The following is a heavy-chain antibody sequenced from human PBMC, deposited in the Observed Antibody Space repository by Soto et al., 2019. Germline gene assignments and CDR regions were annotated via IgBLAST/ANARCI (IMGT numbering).Heavy chain of an antibody. Sequence: QVQLVQSGAEVKKSGASVKVSCKASGYTFTSSDINWVRRATGQGLEWMGWMNPNTGNTGYTQRFQGRVTMTRNISITTAYMELSSLRSDDTAVYYCARGRIAGAALDYWGQATLVTVSS. CDR3: ARGRIAGAALDY. V-gene: IGHV1-8*01. CDR2: MNPNTGNT. J-gene: IGHJ4*02. D-gene: IGHD1-26*01. CDR1: GYTFTSSD.